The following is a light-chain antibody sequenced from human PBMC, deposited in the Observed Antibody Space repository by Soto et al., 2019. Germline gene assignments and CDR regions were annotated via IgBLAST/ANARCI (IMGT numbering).Light chain of an antibody. Sequence: QSVLTQPPSASGSPGQSVAISCTGTSSDVGGYNYVSWYQQHPGKAPKLMIYEVNKRPSGVPDRFSGSKSGNTASLTVSGLQAEDEADYYCSSYPGSRNVFGTGTKVTVL. J-gene: IGLJ1*01. CDR3: SSYPGSRNV. CDR1: SSDVGGYNY. CDR2: EVN. V-gene: IGLV2-8*01.